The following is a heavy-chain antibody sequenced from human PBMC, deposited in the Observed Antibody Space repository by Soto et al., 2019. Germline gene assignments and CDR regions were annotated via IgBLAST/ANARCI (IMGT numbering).Heavy chain of an antibody. D-gene: IGHD2-2*01. J-gene: IGHJ6*03. CDR3: ARHSYERSPRYCSSTSCYYYYYYMDV. CDR1: GYSFTSYW. V-gene: IGHV5-51*01. CDR2: IYPGDSDT. Sequence: GESLKISCKGSGYSFTSYWIGWVRQMPGKGLEWMGIIYPGDSDTRYSPSFQGQVTISADKSISTAYLQWSSLKASDTAMYYCARHSYERSPRYCSSTSCYYYYYYMDVWGKGTTVTVSS.